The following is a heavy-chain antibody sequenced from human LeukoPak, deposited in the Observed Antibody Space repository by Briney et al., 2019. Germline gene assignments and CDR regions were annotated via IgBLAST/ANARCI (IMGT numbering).Heavy chain of an antibody. J-gene: IGHJ4*02. CDR3: AKDISGDDASVFDY. D-gene: IGHD4-17*01. Sequence: GGSLRLSCAASGFTFDDYAMHWVRQAPGKGLEWVSLISGDGGSTYYADSVKGRFTISRDNSKNSLYLQMSSLRTEDTALYYCAKDISGDDASVFDYWGQGTLVTVSS. CDR2: ISGDGGST. V-gene: IGHV3-43*02. CDR1: GFTFDDYA.